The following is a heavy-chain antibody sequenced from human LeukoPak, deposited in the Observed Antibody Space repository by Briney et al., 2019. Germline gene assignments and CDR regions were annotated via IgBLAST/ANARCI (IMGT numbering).Heavy chain of an antibody. V-gene: IGHV3-21*04. CDR1: GFTFSSYS. CDR3: AKVEYSSSSGADY. J-gene: IGHJ4*02. CDR2: ISSSSSYI. Sequence: GGSLRLSCAASGFTFSSYSMNWVRQAPGKGLEWVSSISSSSSYIYYADSVKGRFAISRDNAKNSLYLQMNSLRAEDTAVYYCAKVEYSSSSGADYWGQGTLVTVSS. D-gene: IGHD6-6*01.